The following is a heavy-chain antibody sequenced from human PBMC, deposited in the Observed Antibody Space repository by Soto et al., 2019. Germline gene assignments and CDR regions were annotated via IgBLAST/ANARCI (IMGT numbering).Heavy chain of an antibody. Sequence: GASVKVSCKASGYTFTSYGISWVRQAPGQGLEWMGWISAYNGNTNYAQKLQGRVTMTTDTSTSTAYMELRSLRSDDTAVYYCASHTMIVGREYYYYGMDVWGQGTTVTVSS. CDR2: ISAYNGNT. CDR1: GYTFTSYG. V-gene: IGHV1-18*01. CDR3: ASHTMIVGREYYYYGMDV. D-gene: IGHD3-22*01. J-gene: IGHJ6*02.